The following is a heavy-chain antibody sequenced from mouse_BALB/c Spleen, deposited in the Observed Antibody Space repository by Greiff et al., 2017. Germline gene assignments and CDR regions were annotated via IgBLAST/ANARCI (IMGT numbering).Heavy chain of an antibody. V-gene: IGHV14-3*02. CDR1: GFNIKDTY. D-gene: IGHD2-3*01. Sequence: EVHLVESGAELVKPGASVKLSCTASGFNIKDTYMHWVKQRPEQGLEWIGRIDPANGNTKYDPKFQGKATITADTSSNTAYLQLSSLTSEDTAVYYCARRDGYPYAMDYWGQGTSVTVSS. J-gene: IGHJ4*01. CDR2: IDPANGNT. CDR3: ARRDGYPYAMDY.